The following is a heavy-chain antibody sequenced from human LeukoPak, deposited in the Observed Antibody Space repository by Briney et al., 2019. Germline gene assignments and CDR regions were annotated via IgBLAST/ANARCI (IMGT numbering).Heavy chain of an antibody. CDR1: GFTFSSYG. CDR2: MSSSGSTI. Sequence: GGSLRLSCAASGFTFSSYGMHWVRQAPGKGLECVSYMSSSGSTIYYADSVKGRFTISRDNAKNSLYLQMNSLRAEDTAVYYCARASYGVAGSDYWGQGALVTVSS. D-gene: IGHD6-19*01. V-gene: IGHV3-48*04. CDR3: ARASYGVAGSDY. J-gene: IGHJ4*02.